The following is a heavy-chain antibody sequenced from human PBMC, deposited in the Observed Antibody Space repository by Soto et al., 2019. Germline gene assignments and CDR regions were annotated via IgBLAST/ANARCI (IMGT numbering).Heavy chain of an antibody. Sequence: SETLSLTCTVSGGSILDSTYYWAWIRQHPGKGLEWIGYIYYSGSTYYNPSLKSRVTISVDTSKNQFSLKLSSVTAADTAVYYCAGVRGINVFDYWGQGTLVTVSS. D-gene: IGHD3-10*01. CDR1: GGSILDSTYY. J-gene: IGHJ4*02. V-gene: IGHV4-31*03. CDR2: IYYSGST. CDR3: AGVRGINVFDY.